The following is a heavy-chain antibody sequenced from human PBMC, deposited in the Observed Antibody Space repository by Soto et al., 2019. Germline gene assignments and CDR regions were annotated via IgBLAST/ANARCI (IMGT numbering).Heavy chain of an antibody. CDR2: IYYSGST. Sequence: SETLSLTCTVSGGSISSSSYYWGWIRQPPGKGLEWIGSIYYSGSTYYNPSLKGRVTISVDTSKNQFSLKLSSVTAADTAVYYCARHRDYGDYFPETDYWGQGTLVTVSS. CDR3: ARHRDYGDYFPETDY. V-gene: IGHV4-39*01. D-gene: IGHD4-17*01. CDR1: GGSISSSSYY. J-gene: IGHJ4*02.